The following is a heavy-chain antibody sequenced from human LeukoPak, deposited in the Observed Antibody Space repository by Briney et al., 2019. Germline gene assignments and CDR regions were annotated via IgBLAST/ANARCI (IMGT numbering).Heavy chain of an antibody. D-gene: IGHD4-17*01. V-gene: IGHV3-23*01. Sequence: PGGSLRLSCAASGFTFNTYAMSWVRQAPGKGLEWVSAISDSGGSAYYADSVKGRFTISRDNSKNTLYLQMNSLRAEDTAVYYCAKHKWATVTDHFDYWGQGTLVTVSS. CDR2: ISDSGGSA. CDR1: GFTFNTYA. J-gene: IGHJ4*02. CDR3: AKHKWATVTDHFDY.